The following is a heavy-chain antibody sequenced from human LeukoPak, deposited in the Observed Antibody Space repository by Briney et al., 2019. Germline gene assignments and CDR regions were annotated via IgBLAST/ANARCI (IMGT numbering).Heavy chain of an antibody. CDR1: GGSISSYY. V-gene: IGHV4-59*01. CDR3: ARYIVSYPHDAFDI. D-gene: IGHD1-26*01. J-gene: IGHJ3*02. Sequence: SSETLSLTCTVSGGSISSYYWSWIRQPPGKGLEWIGYIYYSGSTNYNPSLKSRVTISVDTSKKQFSLKLSSVTAADTAFYYCARYIVSYPHDAFDIWGQGTMVTVSS. CDR2: IYYSGST.